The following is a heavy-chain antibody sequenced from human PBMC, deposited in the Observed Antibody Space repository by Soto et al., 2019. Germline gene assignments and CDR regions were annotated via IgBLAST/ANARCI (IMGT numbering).Heavy chain of an antibody. CDR3: ARASYYYDSSGYLGYFDY. J-gene: IGHJ4*02. CDR2: IYYTGST. Sequence: ETLSLTCTVSGDSVSSGSYYWSWIRQPPGKGLEWIGYIYYTGSTNYNPSLKSRVTISVDTSKNQFSLKLSSVTAADSAVYYCARASYYYDSSGYLGYFDYWGQGTLVTVSS. D-gene: IGHD3-22*01. CDR1: GDSVSSGSYY. V-gene: IGHV4-61*01.